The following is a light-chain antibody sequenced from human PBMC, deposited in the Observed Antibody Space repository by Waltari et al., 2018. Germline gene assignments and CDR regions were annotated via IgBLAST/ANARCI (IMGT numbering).Light chain of an antibody. CDR2: RND. CDR3: AAWDDKLGGRWE. Sequence: QSVLTQPPSASGTPGQRVPISCSGSSSYIGSTVVDWYPQVPGTTPKLLIYRNDQRPPGVPDRFSGSKSGTSASLAISGLRSEDEADYYCAAWDDKLGGRWEFGGGTKLTVL. CDR1: SSYIGSTV. J-gene: IGLJ2*01. V-gene: IGLV1-47*01.